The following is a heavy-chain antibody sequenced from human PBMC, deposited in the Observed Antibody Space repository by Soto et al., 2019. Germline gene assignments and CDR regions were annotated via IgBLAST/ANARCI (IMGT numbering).Heavy chain of an antibody. CDR1: GFTFSSYA. D-gene: IGHD3-22*01. CDR3: AKDRGPSGYYPSDAFDM. CDR2: ISGSGGTS. V-gene: IGHV3-23*01. Sequence: PGGSLRLSCTASGFTFSSYAMSWVRQAPGKGLEWVSAISGSGGTSFYAASVKGRFTISRDNSKNTLYFQMNSLRAEDTAVYYCAKDRGPSGYYPSDAFDMWGQGTMVTVSS. J-gene: IGHJ3*02.